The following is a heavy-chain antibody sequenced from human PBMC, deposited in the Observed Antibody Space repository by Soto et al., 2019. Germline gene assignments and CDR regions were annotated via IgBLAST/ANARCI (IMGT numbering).Heavy chain of an antibody. CDR2: ISGSGGST. Sequence: GGSLRLSCAASGFTFSSYAMSWVRQSPGKGLEWVSAISGSGGSTYYADSVKGRFTISRDNSKNTLYLQMNSLRAEDTAVYYCAKGQDCSGGSCYSFYLWFDPWGQGTLVTVSS. J-gene: IGHJ5*02. CDR1: GFTFSSYA. CDR3: AKGQDCSGGSCYSFYLWFDP. D-gene: IGHD2-15*01. V-gene: IGHV3-23*01.